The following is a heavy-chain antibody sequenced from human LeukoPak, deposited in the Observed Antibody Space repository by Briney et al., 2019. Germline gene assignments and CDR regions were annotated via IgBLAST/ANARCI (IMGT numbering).Heavy chain of an antibody. CDR3: ARVCTVGNTGYYMDV. Sequence: KASETLSLTCTVSGGSISSGGYYWSWIRQPPGKGLEWIGYIYQTGSTYYNPSLKSRVAILVDRSKNQFSLKLNSVTAADSAVYYCARVCTVGNTGYYMDVWGKGTTVTVSS. CDR1: GGSISSGGYY. V-gene: IGHV4-30-2*01. CDR2: IYQTGST. J-gene: IGHJ6*03. D-gene: IGHD4-23*01.